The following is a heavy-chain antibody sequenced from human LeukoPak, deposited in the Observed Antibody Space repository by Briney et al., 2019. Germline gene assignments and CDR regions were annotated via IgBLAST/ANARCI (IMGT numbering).Heavy chain of an antibody. Sequence: GESLKISCKGSGFSFTSHWIGWVRQMPGKGLEWMGIIYPGDSDTTYSPSFQGQVTISADKSVTTAYLQWSSLKASDTAIYYCARHVEGHAYSGYDRPLHTYYYFDYWGQGTLVTVSS. CDR2: IYPGDSDT. CDR1: GFSFTSHW. D-gene: IGHD5-12*01. CDR3: ARHVEGHAYSGYDRPLHTYYYFDY. J-gene: IGHJ4*02. V-gene: IGHV5-51*01.